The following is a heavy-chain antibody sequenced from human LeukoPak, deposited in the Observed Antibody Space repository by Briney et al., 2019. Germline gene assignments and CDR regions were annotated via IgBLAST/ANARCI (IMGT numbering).Heavy chain of an antibody. V-gene: IGHV3-23*01. Sequence: GGSLRLSCAASGFTFSSYTMSWFRQAPGKGLEWVSTITTSDGNTYYADSVKGRFTVSRDNSKNTLFLQMNSLRAEDTAVYYCAKDGGLWVSAHWGDSWGRGTLVTVSS. CDR1: GFTFSSYT. CDR2: ITTSDGNT. D-gene: IGHD7-27*01. J-gene: IGHJ4*02. CDR3: AKDGGLWVSAHWGDS.